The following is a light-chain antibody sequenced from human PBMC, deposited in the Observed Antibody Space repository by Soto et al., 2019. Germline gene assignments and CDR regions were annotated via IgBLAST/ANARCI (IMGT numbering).Light chain of an antibody. CDR3: GSWDSSLSAYV. CDR1: SANIGGNS. J-gene: IGLJ1*01. CDR2: DDN. Sequence: QSVLTQPPSVAACPGQKVSISWSGGSANIGGNSVSWYQQLPGTAPKLLIYDDNKRPSGIPDRFSGSKSGTSATLGITGFQTGDEADYYCGSWDSSLSAYVFGTGTKVTVL. V-gene: IGLV1-51*01.